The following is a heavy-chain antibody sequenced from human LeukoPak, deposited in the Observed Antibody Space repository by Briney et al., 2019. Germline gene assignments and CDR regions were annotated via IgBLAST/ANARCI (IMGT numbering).Heavy chain of an antibody. Sequence: GGSLRLSCAASEFTFSSYAMSWVRQAPGKGLEWVSTISGSGGSTYYADSVKGRFTISRDNSKNTLYLQMNSLRAEDTAVYYCARVTYYYASGSLAVYYFDYWGQGTLVTVSS. CDR1: EFTFSSYA. J-gene: IGHJ4*02. CDR2: ISGSGGST. CDR3: ARVTYYYASGSLAVYYFDY. D-gene: IGHD3-10*01. V-gene: IGHV3-23*01.